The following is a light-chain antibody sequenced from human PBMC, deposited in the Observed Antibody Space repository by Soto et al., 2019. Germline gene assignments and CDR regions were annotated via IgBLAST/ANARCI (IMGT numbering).Light chain of an antibody. Sequence: DIRMTQSPSTLSASVGDRVTITCRASQTISKWLAWYQQKPGKVPKLLIYAASTLQSGVPSRFSGSGSGTDFTLTISSLQPEDFATYYCQQLNSYPSITFGQGTRLEIK. V-gene: IGKV1-5*01. CDR3: QQLNSYPSIT. CDR2: AAS. CDR1: QTISKW. J-gene: IGKJ5*01.